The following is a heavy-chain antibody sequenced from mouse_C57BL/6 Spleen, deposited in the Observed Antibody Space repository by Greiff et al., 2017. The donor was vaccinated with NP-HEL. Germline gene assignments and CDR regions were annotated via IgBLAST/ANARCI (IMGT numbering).Heavy chain of an antibody. J-gene: IGHJ4*01. CDR1: GFSLTSYA. D-gene: IGHD1-1*01. V-gene: IGHV2-9-1*01. Sequence: VQLQESGPGLVAPSQSLSITCTVSGFSLTSYAISWVRQPPGKGLEWLGVIWTGGGTNYNSALKSRLSISKDNSKSQVFLKMNSLQTDDTARYYCARNYYYGSLVYAMDYWGQGTSVTVSS. CDR3: ARNYYYGSLVYAMDY. CDR2: IWTGGGT.